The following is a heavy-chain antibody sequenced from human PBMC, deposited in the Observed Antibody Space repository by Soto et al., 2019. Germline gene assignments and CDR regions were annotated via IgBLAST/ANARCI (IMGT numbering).Heavy chain of an antibody. J-gene: IGHJ4*02. CDR1: GGSISSGDYY. V-gene: IGHV4-30-4*01. CDR2: IYYSGST. CDR3: ARGDSSGYLDY. Sequence: SETLSLTCTVSGGSISSGDYYWIWIRQPPGKGLEWIGYIYYSGSTYYNPSLKSRVTISVDTSKNQFSLKLSSVTAADTAVYYCARGDSSGYLDYWGQGTLVTVSS. D-gene: IGHD3-22*01.